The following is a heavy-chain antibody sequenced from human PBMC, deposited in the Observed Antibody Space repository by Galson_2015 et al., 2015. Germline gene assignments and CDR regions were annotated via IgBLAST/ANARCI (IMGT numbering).Heavy chain of an antibody. CDR1: GFTFTSYA. V-gene: IGHV3-23*01. CDR3: ARGARQLDS. J-gene: IGHJ4*02. Sequence: LRLSCAASGFTFTSYAMSWVRQAPGRGLEWVSSISPTDGSTYYADSVKGRFTISRDNSKNTLDLQMNSLRAEDTAKYYCARGARQLDSWGQGTLVTVSS. CDR2: ISPTDGST.